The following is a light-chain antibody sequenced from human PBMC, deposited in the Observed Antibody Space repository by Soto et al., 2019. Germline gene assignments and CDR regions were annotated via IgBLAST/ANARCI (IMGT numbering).Light chain of an antibody. CDR3: LSYADTAYV. CDR2: EVS. Sequence: QSALTQPPSASGSPGQSVTISCAGTSSDVGGYNYVSWYQQYPGKVPKLMIYEVSERPSGVPDRFSGSKSGNTAFLTVSGLQAEDEADYYCLSYADTAYVFGTGTKDTVL. V-gene: IGLV2-8*01. J-gene: IGLJ1*01. CDR1: SSDVGGYNY.